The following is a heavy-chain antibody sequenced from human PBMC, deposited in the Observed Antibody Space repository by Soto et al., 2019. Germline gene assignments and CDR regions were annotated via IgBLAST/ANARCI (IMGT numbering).Heavy chain of an antibody. CDR3: ARDGRWDYGAGSFFPTECYFDL. D-gene: IGHD3-10*01. J-gene: IGHJ2*01. V-gene: IGHV4-59*01. CDR2: IYYSGYT. Sequence: PSETLSLTCTVSGGSISSYYWSWIRQPPGKGLEWIGYIYYSGYTNYNPSLKSRVTISVDTSKNQFSLKLSSVTAADTAVYYCARDGRWDYGAGSFFPTECYFDLWGRGTLVTVSS. CDR1: GGSISSYY.